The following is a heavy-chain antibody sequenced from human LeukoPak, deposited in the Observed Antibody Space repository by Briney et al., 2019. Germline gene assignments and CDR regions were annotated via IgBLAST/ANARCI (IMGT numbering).Heavy chain of an antibody. Sequence: GGSLRLSCAAPGFTFDDYGLSSVRQAPGKGLGSLSGINWNGGGTGYADSVKGRFTISRDNAKNSLYLQMNSLRAEDTALYYCARNTYYYDSSGYPYYFDYWGQGTLVTVSS. D-gene: IGHD3-22*01. V-gene: IGHV3-20*04. CDR1: GFTFDDYG. J-gene: IGHJ4*02. CDR2: INWNGGGT. CDR3: ARNTYYYDSSGYPYYFDY.